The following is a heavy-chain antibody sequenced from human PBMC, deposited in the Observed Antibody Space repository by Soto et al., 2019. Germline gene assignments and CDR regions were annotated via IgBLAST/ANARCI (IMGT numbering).Heavy chain of an antibody. Sequence: GGSLRLSCAASGFTFSSYGMHWVRQAPGKGLEWVAVIWYDGSNKYYADSVRGRFTISRDNSKNTLYLQMNSLRAEDTAVYYCARGDSSSWYEGFDPWGQGTLVTVSS. J-gene: IGHJ5*02. V-gene: IGHV3-33*01. CDR1: GFTFSSYG. CDR2: IWYDGSNK. D-gene: IGHD6-13*01. CDR3: ARGDSSSWYEGFDP.